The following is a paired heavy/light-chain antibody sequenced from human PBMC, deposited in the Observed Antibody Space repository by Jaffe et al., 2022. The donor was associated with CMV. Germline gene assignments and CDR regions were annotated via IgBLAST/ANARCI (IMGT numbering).Heavy chain of an antibody. CDR3: ARHPVVAALPSF. V-gene: IGHV4-39*01. Sequence: QLQLQESGPGLVKTSETLSLTCTVSGGSISRSGYYWGWIRQPPGKGLEWIGSIYYSGSMYYNPSLKSRVTISVDTSKNRFSLKLSSVTAADTAVYYCARHPVVAALPSFWGQGTMVTVSS. J-gene: IGHJ3*01. D-gene: IGHD2-15*01. CDR2: IYYSGSM. CDR1: GGSISRSGYY.
Light chain of an antibody. Sequence: QSVLTQPPSVSEAPRQRVTISCAGSSSNIGNNAVNWYQQLPGEAPKLLIYHDDLLPSGVSDRFSGSKSGTSASLAISGLQSEDEADYYCAAWDDSLDGRVFGGGTKLTVL. CDR1: SSNIGNNA. V-gene: IGLV1-36*01. J-gene: IGLJ3*02. CDR2: HDD. CDR3: AAWDDSLDGRV.